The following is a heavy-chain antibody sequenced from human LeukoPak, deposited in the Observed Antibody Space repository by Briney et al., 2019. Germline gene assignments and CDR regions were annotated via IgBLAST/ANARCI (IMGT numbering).Heavy chain of an antibody. J-gene: IGHJ4*02. CDR3: ARLRGGLIDY. CDR2: ISSSSSYT. V-gene: IGHV3-21*01. CDR1: GFTFSSYS. D-gene: IGHD2-15*01. Sequence: GGSLRLSCAASGFTFSSYSMNWVRQAPGKGLEWVSSISSSSSYTYYADSVKGRFTISRDNAKNSLYLQMNSLRAEDTAAYYCARLRGGLIDYWGQGTLVTVSS.